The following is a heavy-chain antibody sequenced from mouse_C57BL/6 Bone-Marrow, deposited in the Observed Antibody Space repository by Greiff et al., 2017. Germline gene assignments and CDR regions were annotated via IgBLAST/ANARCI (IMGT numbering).Heavy chain of an antibody. CDR2: INPNNGGT. CDR1: GYTFTDYY. J-gene: IGHJ4*01. V-gene: IGHV1-26*01. Sequence: EVQLQQSGPELVKPGASVKISCKASGYTFTDYYMNWVKQSHGKSLEWIGDINPNNGGTSYNQKFKGKATLTVDTSSSTAYMELRSLTSEDSAGYYCARWLPFHAMDYWGQGTSVTVSS. D-gene: IGHD2-2*01. CDR3: ARWLPFHAMDY.